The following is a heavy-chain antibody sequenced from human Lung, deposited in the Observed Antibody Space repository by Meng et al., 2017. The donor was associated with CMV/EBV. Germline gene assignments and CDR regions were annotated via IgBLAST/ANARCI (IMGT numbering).Heavy chain of an antibody. CDR2: IDSQESSM. V-gene: IGHV3-74*03. CDR3: VREGGQRFY. CDR1: GFTFSNYW. D-gene: IGHD3-16*01. J-gene: IGHJ4*02. Sequence: EVGLVEAGGGLVQPGGSLGLSCAASGFTFSNYWMHWVRQVPGKAPVWVSRIDSQESSMTYADSVKGRFTVSRDNGKNTLYLQMNSLRIEDTAVYYCVREGGQRFYWGQGTLVTVSS.